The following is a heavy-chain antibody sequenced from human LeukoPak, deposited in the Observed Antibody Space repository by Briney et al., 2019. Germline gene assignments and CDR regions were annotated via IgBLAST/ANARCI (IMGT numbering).Heavy chain of an antibody. CDR2: IIPIFGTA. CDR1: GGTFSSYA. J-gene: IGHJ4*02. V-gene: IGHV1-69*13. D-gene: IGHD3-16*01. Sequence: ASVKVSCKASGGTFSSYAISWVRQAPGQGLEWMGGIIPIFGTANYAQKFQGRVTITADESTSTAYMELSSLRSEDTAVYYCAREQIGGYYFDYWGQGTLVTVSS. CDR3: AREQIGGYYFDY.